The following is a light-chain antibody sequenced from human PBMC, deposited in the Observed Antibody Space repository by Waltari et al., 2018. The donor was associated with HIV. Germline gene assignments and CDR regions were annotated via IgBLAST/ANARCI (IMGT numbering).Light chain of an antibody. J-gene: IGKJ1*01. V-gene: IGKV4-1*01. CDR3: QQYFSTPPT. Sequence: DIVMTQSPASLPVSLGERATINCKYSRTILFDSNNKNYLAWYQQKPGQPPKVLIYWASTRESGVPDRFSGSGSGTDFTLTISRLQPEDVAVYYCQQYFSTPPTFGQGTRVGI. CDR1: RTILFDSNNKNY. CDR2: WAS.